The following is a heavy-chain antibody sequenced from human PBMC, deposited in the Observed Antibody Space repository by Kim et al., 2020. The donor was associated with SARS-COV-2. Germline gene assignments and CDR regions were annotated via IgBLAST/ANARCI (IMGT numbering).Heavy chain of an antibody. J-gene: IGHJ6*02. CDR1: GYTFTSYA. Sequence: ASVKVSCKASGYTFTSYAMNWVRQAPVQGLEWMGWINTNTGNPTYAQGFTGRFVFSLDTSVSTAYLQISSLKAEDTAVYYCASPGGSWNYGDYYYYGMDVWGQGTTVTVSS. CDR3: ASPGGSWNYGDYYYYGMDV. CDR2: INTNTGNP. V-gene: IGHV7-4-1*02. D-gene: IGHD2-15*01.